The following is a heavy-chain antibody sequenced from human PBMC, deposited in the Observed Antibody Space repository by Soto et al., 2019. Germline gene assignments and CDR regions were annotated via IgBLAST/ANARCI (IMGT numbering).Heavy chain of an antibody. Sequence: GGSLRPSGAASVSTFTDLFMTWVRQAPGKGLEWVSSISSGGSSPYYADSVKGRFTTSRDNANTSLYWHRNSVRAEAPAVNYCPSEKYSRLSWHYLDYWGQGTRVTVSS. CDR1: VSTFTDLF. CDR3: PSEKYSRLSWHYLDY. J-gene: IGHJ4*02. V-gene: IGHV3-21*01. D-gene: IGHD6-6*01. CDR2: ISSGGSSP.